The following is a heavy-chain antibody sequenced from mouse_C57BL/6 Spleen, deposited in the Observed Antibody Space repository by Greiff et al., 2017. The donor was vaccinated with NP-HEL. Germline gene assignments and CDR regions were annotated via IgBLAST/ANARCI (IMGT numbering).Heavy chain of an antibody. D-gene: IGHD3-2*02. CDR3: AREGDSSGYVPFDY. J-gene: IGHJ2*01. Sequence: QVQLQQSGAELVKPGASVKISCKASGYAFSSYWMNWVKQRPGKGLEWIGQIYPGDGDTNYNGKFKGKATLTADKSSSTAYMQLSSLTSEDSAVYFCAREGDSSGYVPFDYWGQGTTLTVSS. CDR2: IYPGDGDT. V-gene: IGHV1-80*01. CDR1: GYAFSSYW.